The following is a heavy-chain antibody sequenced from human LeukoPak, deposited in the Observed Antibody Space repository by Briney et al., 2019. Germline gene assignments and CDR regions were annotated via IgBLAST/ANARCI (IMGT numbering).Heavy chain of an antibody. J-gene: IGHJ5*02. V-gene: IGHV4-39*07. CDR3: ARWWGFDP. Sequence: SETLSLTCTVSGGSISSYYWGWIRQPPGKGLEWIGSIYYSGSTNYNPSLKSRVTISVDTSKNQFSLKLNSVTAADTAVYYCARWWGFDPWGQGTLVTVSS. CDR1: GGSISSYY. CDR2: IYYSGST. D-gene: IGHD2-15*01.